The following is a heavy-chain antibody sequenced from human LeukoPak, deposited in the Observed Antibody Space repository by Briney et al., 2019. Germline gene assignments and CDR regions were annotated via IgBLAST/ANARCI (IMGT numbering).Heavy chain of an antibody. CDR1: GFTFDDYG. CDR3: ACSGGSCYAVDY. V-gene: IGHV3-20*04. D-gene: IGHD2-15*01. J-gene: IGHJ4*02. CDR2: INWNGGST. Sequence: RPGGSLRLSCAASGFTFDDYGMSWVRQAPGKGLEWVSGINWNGGSTGYADSVKGRFAISRDNAKNSLYLQMNSLRAEDTAVYYCACSGGSCYAVDYWGQGTLVTVSS.